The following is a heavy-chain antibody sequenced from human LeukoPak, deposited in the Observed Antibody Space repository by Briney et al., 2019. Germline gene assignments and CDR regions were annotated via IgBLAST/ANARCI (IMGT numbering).Heavy chain of an antibody. Sequence: SETLSLTCTVSGGFISSSSYYWGWIRQPPGKGLEWIGDIYYSGRTYYNPSLRSRVSISLDTSMNHFSLTLSSVTAADTAVYYCARQRYYDSTGYFDWGRGSIVIVSS. CDR3: ARQRYYDSTGYFD. V-gene: IGHV4-39*01. CDR1: GGFISSSSYY. D-gene: IGHD3-22*01. CDR2: IYYSGRT. J-gene: IGHJ1*01.